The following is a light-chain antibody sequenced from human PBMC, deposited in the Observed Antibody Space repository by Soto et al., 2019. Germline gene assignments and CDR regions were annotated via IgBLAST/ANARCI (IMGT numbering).Light chain of an antibody. V-gene: IGLV1-40*01. CDR1: SSNIGAAYD. CDR3: QSFDSSLGGHVV. CDR2: GNS. J-gene: IGLJ2*01. Sequence: QSVLTQPPSVSGAPGQRVTISCTGSSSNIGAAYDVHWYHHLPGTAPKLLIYGNSNRPSGVPDRFSGSKSGTSASLAITGLQAEDEADYYCQSFDSSLGGHVVFGGGTKLTVL.